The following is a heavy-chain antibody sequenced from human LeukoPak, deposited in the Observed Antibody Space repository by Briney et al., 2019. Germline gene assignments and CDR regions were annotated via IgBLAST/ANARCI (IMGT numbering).Heavy chain of an antibody. CDR1: GYTFTGYY. V-gene: IGHV1-2*02. CDR3: ARDLGDSRYDSGDY. CDR2: INPNSGGT. Sequence: ASVKVSCKASGYTFTGYYIHWVRQAAGQGLEWMGWINPNSGGTNYAQQFQGRVTMTRDTSISTAYMEPSRLRSDDTAVYYCARDLGDSRYDSGDYWGQGTLVTVSS. D-gene: IGHD5-12*01. J-gene: IGHJ4*02.